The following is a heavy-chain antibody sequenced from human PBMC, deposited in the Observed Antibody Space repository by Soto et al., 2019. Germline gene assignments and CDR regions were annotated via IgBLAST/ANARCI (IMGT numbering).Heavy chain of an antibody. CDR2: ISYDGSNK. V-gene: IGHV3-30*03. J-gene: IGHJ6*02. CDR1: GFSFSYYW. Sequence: GGSLRLSCAASGFSFSYYWMNWVRQAPGKGLEWVAVISYDGSNKYYADSVKGRFTITRDSSKNTVSLQMNSLRLEDTAVYYCARAPPRGIAAPGTWGSGMDVWGQGTTVTVSS. CDR3: ARAPPRGIAAPGTWGSGMDV. D-gene: IGHD6-13*01.